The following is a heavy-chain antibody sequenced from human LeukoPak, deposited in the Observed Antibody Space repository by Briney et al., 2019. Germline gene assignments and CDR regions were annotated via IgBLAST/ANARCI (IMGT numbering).Heavy chain of an antibody. J-gene: IGHJ4*02. Sequence: GSLRLSCAVSGITLSNYGMSWVRQAPGKGLEWVAGLSGSGGGTNYADSVQGRFTISRDNPKNTLYLQMNSLRGEDTAVYFCAKRGVVIRVFLVGFHKEAYYFDSWGQGALVTVSS. D-gene: IGHD3-10*01. CDR1: GITLSNYG. CDR3: AKRGVVIRVFLVGFHKEAYYFDS. V-gene: IGHV3-23*01. CDR2: LSGSGGGT.